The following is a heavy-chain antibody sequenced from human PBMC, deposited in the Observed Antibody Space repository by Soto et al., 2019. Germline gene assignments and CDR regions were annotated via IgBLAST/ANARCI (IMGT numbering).Heavy chain of an antibody. CDR1: GFSFSDYE. Sequence: GGSLRLSCEASGFSFSDYEMNWVRQFPGEGLEWVAYISRDGETTFYADSVEVRFVVSRDNAKISLFLQMDRLTGDDTAVYFCARDTHTAELYXWGQGSMFTVSX. J-gene: IGHJ4*02. CDR3: ARDTHTAELYX. D-gene: IGHD1-7*01. V-gene: IGHV3-48*03. CDR2: ISRDGETT.